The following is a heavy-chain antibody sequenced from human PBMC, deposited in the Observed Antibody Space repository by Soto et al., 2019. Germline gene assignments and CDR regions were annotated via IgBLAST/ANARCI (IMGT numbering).Heavy chain of an antibody. J-gene: IGHJ4*02. D-gene: IGHD2-15*01. CDR2: ISAYNGNT. CDR3: ARDDCRGGSGYLDY. V-gene: IGHV1-18*01. Sequence: QVQLVQSGAEVKKPGASVKVSCKASGYTFTSYGITWVRQAPGQGLEWMGWISAYNGNTNYAQKLQGRATMTTDSSTSTAYRELGGLRSDDTAVYYWARDDCRGGSGYLDYWGQGALVTVSS. CDR1: GYTFTSYG.